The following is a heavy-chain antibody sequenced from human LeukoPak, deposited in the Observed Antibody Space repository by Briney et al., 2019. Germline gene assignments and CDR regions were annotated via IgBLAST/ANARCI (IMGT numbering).Heavy chain of an antibody. CDR3: AREGELLGGFDI. CDR1: GYTFTSYY. V-gene: IGHV1-46*01. D-gene: IGHD1-7*01. CDR2: INCAGGST. J-gene: IGHJ3*02. Sequence: GASVKVSCKASGYTFTSYYIHWVRQAPGQGLERMGIINCAGGSTRYAQKFQGRVTMTRDTSTSTVYMELSSLRSEDTAVYYCAREGELLGGFDIWGQGTMVTVSS.